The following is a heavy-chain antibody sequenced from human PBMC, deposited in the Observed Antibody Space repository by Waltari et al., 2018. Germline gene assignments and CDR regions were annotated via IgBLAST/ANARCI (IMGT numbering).Heavy chain of an antibody. D-gene: IGHD2-15*01. CDR1: GGSISNTHYY. CDR3: ARHCSGGSCYVGWFDP. V-gene: IGHV4-39*01. J-gene: IGHJ5*02. Sequence: QLQLQESGPGLVKPSETLSLTCTVSGGSISNTHYYWGWIRQPPGKGLEWIGRINYSGDTYYNPSLRSRVAMSVDTSKNQVSLRLTSVSATDTAVYYCARHCSGGSCYVGWFDPWGQGTLVTVSS. CDR2: INYSGDT.